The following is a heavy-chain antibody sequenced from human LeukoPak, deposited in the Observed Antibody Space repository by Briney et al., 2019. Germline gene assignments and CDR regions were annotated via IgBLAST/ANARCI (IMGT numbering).Heavy chain of an antibody. CDR2: IYYSGST. J-gene: IGHJ4*02. D-gene: IGHD5-12*01. CDR3: ARTASGYDPLDY. Sequence: SETLSLTCTVSGGSISSYYWSWIRQPPGKGLKWIGYIYYSGSTNYNPSLKSRVTISVDTSKNQFSLKLSSVTAADTAVYYCARTASGYDPLDYWGQGTLVTVSS. V-gene: IGHV4-59*01. CDR1: GGSISSYY.